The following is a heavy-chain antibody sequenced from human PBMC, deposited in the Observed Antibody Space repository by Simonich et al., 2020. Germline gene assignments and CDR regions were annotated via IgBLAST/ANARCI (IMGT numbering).Heavy chain of an antibody. CDR2: ISGSWSRT. V-gene: IGHV3-23*01. Sequence: EVQLLESGGGLVQPGGSLRLSCAASGFTFSSYAMSWVRKAPGKGLEWVAAISGSWSRTYYAAALKGRFTISRDNSKNTLYLQMNSLRAEDTAVYYCATYYFDYWGQGTLVTVSS. J-gene: IGHJ4*02. CDR1: GFTFSSYA. CDR3: ATYYFDY.